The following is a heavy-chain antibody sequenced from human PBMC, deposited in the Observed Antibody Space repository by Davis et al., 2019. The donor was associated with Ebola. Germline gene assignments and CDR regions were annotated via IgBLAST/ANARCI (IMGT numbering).Heavy chain of an antibody. CDR1: GGSISSYY. V-gene: IGHV4-59*01. D-gene: IGHD3-3*01. J-gene: IGHJ5*02. Sequence: SETLSLTCTVSGGSISSYYWNWIRQSPGKGLEWIGSVYYTRSTNLNPSLKSRVTISVDTSKNQFSLKLSSVTAADTAVYYCARVDYDFWSGYYGGSWFDPWGQGTLVTVSS. CDR3: ARVDYDFWSGYYGGSWFDP. CDR2: VYYTRST.